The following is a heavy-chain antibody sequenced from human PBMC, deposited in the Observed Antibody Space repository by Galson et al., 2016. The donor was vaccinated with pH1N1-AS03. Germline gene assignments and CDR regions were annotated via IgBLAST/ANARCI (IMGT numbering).Heavy chain of an antibody. CDR2: INKDEDER. V-gene: IGHV3-7*01. D-gene: IGHD1-1*01. Sequence: SLRLSCAVSGFSISSGAMTWVRQAPGKGLEWVATINKDEDERYYMGSVKGRCTISRDNVRNSLCLQMNSLRDEDTGVYFCARWSNNWDWAIDYWGQGTLVTVSS. CDR1: GFSISSGA. J-gene: IGHJ4*02. CDR3: ARWSNNWDWAIDY.